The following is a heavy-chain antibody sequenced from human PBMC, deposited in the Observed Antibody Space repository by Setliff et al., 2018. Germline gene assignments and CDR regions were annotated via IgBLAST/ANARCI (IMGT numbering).Heavy chain of an antibody. CDR1: GDSISSNSHY. D-gene: IGHD3-22*01. J-gene: IGHJ5*02. CDR3: VTAASARSRWYDMGWFDP. Sequence: SETLSLTCIVSGDSISSNSHYWGWIRQPPGKGLEWIGTIYYSGITSYNPSLKSRVTISVDTSTYQFSLMLSSVTAADTAVYYCVTAASARSRWYDMGWFDPWGQGTLVTVSS. V-gene: IGHV4-39*07. CDR2: IYYSGIT.